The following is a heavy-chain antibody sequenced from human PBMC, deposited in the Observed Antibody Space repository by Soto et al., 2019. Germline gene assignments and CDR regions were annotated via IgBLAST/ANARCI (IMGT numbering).Heavy chain of an antibody. Sequence: QVQLVQSGAEVKKPGASVKVSCKSSGYTFTSYDINWVRQATGQGLEWMGWVNPYSGNTVYAQKFQGRVTMTRNTSMSTAYMELSRLRSEDTDVYYCARYRSAAGSSGMDVWGQGTTVTISS. CDR3: ARYRSAAGSSGMDV. J-gene: IGHJ6*02. CDR2: VNPYSGNT. CDR1: GYTFTSYD. V-gene: IGHV1-8*01. D-gene: IGHD6-13*01.